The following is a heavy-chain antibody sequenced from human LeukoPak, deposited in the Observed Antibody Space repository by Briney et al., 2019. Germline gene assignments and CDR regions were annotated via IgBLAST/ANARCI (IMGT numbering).Heavy chain of an antibody. D-gene: IGHD3-22*01. Sequence: ASVKVPCKASGYTFSSNGINWVRQAPGQGLEWMGWISVYNGHTNYAHKVQGRVTMTTDASTSTAYMELRGLRSDDTAVYYCARDLTSHDSSGHYFYYNGMDVWGQGTTVTVSS. V-gene: IGHV1-18*01. CDR3: ARDLTSHDSSGHYFYYNGMDV. CDR1: GYTFSSNG. CDR2: ISVYNGHT. J-gene: IGHJ6*02.